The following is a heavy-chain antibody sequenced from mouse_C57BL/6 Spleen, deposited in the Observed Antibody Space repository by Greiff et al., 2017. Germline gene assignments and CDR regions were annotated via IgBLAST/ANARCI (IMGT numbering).Heavy chain of an antibody. Sequence: EVKLVESGGGLVQPGGSLKLSCAASGFTFSDYGMAWVRPAPRKGPEWVAFISNLAYSIYYADTVTGRFTISRENAKNTLYLEMSSLRSEDTAMYYCARQRGTGDWYFDVWGTGTTVTVSS. CDR2: ISNLAYSI. J-gene: IGHJ1*03. CDR3: ARQRGTGDWYFDV. V-gene: IGHV5-15*04. CDR1: GFTFSDYG. D-gene: IGHD4-1*01.